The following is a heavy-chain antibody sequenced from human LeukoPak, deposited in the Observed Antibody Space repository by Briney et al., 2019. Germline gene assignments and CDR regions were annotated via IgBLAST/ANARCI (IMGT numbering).Heavy chain of an antibody. CDR1: GDSISSGTYY. J-gene: IGHJ3*02. V-gene: IGHV4-61*02. Sequence: SQTLSLTCSVSGDSISSGTYYWSWVRQPAGKGLEWIGRIYSSGSTNYNPSLKSRVALSVDTSKNQFSLKQSSVTAADTAVYYCARGPTRAIGFDIWGQGTTVTV. CDR3: ARGPTRAIGFDI. CDR2: IYSSGST.